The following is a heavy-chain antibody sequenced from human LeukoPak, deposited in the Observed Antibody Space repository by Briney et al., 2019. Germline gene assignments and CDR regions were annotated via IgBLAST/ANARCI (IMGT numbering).Heavy chain of an antibody. V-gene: IGHV3-23*01. Sequence: GGSLRLSCAASGFTFTSYAMSWVRQAPGKGLEWVSAISGSGGSTYYADSVKGRFTISRDNSKNTLYLQMNSLRAEDTAVYYCARGIAARLDYYYMDVWGKGTTVTVSS. CDR2: ISGSGGST. J-gene: IGHJ6*03. CDR1: GFTFTSYA. CDR3: ARGIAARLDYYYMDV. D-gene: IGHD6-6*01.